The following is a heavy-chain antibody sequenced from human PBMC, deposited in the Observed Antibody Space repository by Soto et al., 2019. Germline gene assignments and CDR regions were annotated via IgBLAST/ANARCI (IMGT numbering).Heavy chain of an antibody. D-gene: IGHD3-22*01. Sequence: GASVKVSCKASGYTFTSYGISWVRQAPGQGLEWMGWISAYNGNTNYAQKLQGRVTMTTDTSTSTAYMELRSLRSDDTAVYYCAREYYDSSGYYHVRGPFDYWGQGTLVTVSS. CDR3: AREYYDSSGYYHVRGPFDY. CDR2: ISAYNGNT. CDR1: GYTFTSYG. J-gene: IGHJ4*02. V-gene: IGHV1-18*04.